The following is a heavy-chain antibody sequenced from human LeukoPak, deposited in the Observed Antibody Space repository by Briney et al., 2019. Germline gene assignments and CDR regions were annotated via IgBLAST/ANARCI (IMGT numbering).Heavy chain of an antibody. CDR1: GFTFSGYW. V-gene: IGHV3-74*01. D-gene: IGHD3-9*01. J-gene: IGHJ6*03. Sequence: SGGSLRLSCAASGFTFSGYWMHWVRQAPGKGLVWVSRINSDGSSTSYADSVKGRFTISRDNAKNTLYLQMNSLRAEDTAVYYCAREYYDILVYYYYMDVWGKGTTVPVSS. CDR2: INSDGSST. CDR3: AREYYDILVYYYYMDV.